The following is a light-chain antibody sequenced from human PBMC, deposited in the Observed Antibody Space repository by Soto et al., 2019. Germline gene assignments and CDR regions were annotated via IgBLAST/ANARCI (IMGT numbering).Light chain of an antibody. CDR1: SSDVGGYDY. J-gene: IGLJ3*02. Sequence: QSALTQPRSVSGSPGQSVTISCSGTSSDVGGYDYVSWYQHYPGKAPKLVIYDVSQRPSGVPDRFSGSKSGNTASLTITGLQTEDEADYYCCSYAGRSTWVFGGGTKVTVL. CDR3: CSYAGRSTWV. V-gene: IGLV2-11*01. CDR2: DVS.